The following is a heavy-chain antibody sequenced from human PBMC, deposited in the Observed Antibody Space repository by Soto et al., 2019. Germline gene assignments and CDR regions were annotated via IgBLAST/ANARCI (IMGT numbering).Heavy chain of an antibody. D-gene: IGHD2-2*01. CDR1: VFTVSSNY. V-gene: IGHV3-53*01. J-gene: IGHJ4*02. Sequence: WGSLLLSCAASVFTVSSNYMSWVRQAPGKGLEWVSVIYSGGSTYYADSVKGRFTISRDNSKNTLYLQMNSLRAEDTAVYYCARDDGVVPAATYWGQGTMVTVSS. CDR3: ARDDGVVPAATY. CDR2: IYSGGST.